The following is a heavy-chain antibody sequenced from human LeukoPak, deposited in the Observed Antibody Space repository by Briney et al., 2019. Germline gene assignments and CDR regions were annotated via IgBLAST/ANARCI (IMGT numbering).Heavy chain of an antibody. CDR1: GYTFTSYG. V-gene: IGHV1-18*01. D-gene: IGHD4-17*01. CDR2: FSAYNGNT. J-gene: IGHJ4*02. CDR3: ARDPTTVTTYFDY. Sequence: GASVKVSCKASGYTFTSYGISWVRQAPGQGLEWMGWFSAYNGNTNYAQKLQGRVTMTTDTSTSTAYLELRSLRSGDTAVYYCARDPTTVTTYFDYWGQGTLVTVSS.